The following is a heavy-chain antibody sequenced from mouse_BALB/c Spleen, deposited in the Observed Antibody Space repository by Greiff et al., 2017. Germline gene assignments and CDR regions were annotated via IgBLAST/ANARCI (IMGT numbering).Heavy chain of an antibody. V-gene: IGHV5-12-1*01. Sequence: EVQVVESGGGLVKPGGSLKLSCAASGFAFSSYDMSWVRQTPEKRLEWVAYISSGGGSTYYPDTVKGRFTISRDNAKNTLYLQMSSLKSEDTAMYYCARGGNYGAMDYWGQGTSVTVSS. D-gene: IGHD2-1*01. CDR1: GFAFSSYD. CDR2: ISSGGGST. J-gene: IGHJ4*01. CDR3: ARGGNYGAMDY.